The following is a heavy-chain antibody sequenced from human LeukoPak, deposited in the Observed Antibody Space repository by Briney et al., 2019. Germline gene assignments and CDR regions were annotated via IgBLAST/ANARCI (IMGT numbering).Heavy chain of an antibody. J-gene: IGHJ3*02. V-gene: IGHV3-23*01. Sequence: GESLRLSCAASGFTFSSYSMNWVRQAPGKGLERVSGISGGGGSTYYADSVKGRFTISRDNSKNTLYLQMNSLRAEDTAIYYCAMELELDAFDIWGQGTMVTVSS. CDR1: GFTFSSYS. D-gene: IGHD1-7*01. CDR3: AMELELDAFDI. CDR2: ISGGGGST.